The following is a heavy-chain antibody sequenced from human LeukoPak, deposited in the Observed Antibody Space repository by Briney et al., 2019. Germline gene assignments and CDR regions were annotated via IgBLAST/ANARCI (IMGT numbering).Heavy chain of an antibody. Sequence: GGSLRLSSAASGFTFSSHSMSWVRQTPGKGLEWVSAITPGGDGTYHADSVKGRFTISRDNSKNTLYLQMTILRAEDTAVYYCAQGSPLLTFWGQGTLVTVSS. CDR1: GFTFSSHS. J-gene: IGHJ4*02. CDR2: ITPGGDGT. D-gene: IGHD3-16*01. CDR3: AQGSPLLTF. V-gene: IGHV3-23*01.